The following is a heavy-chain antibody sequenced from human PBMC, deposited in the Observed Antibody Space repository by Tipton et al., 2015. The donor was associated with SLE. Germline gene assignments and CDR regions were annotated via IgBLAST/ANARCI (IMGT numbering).Heavy chain of an antibody. V-gene: IGHV3-9*01. CDR2: INWNSGKI. J-gene: IGHJ3*02. CDR3: AKDVYATTSQGAFEI. Sequence: SLRLSCAASGFTFDDYAMYWVRQGPGKGLEWVAGINWNSGKIGYADSVKGRFTISRANAKNSLHLQMNNLRVEDTALYYCAKDVYATTSQGAFEIWGQGTMVTVSS. CDR1: GFTFDDYA. D-gene: IGHD2/OR15-2a*01.